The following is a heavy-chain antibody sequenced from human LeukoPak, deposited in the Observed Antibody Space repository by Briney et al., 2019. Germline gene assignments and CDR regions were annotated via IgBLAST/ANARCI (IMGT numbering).Heavy chain of an antibody. CDR2: IRSSPSTI. CDR3: ARDHAYAFDV. J-gene: IGHJ3*01. Sequence: GRSLRLSCAASGFTFSIYSMNWVRQAPGKGLEWISYIRSSPSTIFYADSVKGRFTVSRDDAKNSLYLQMNSLRDEDTAVYYCARDHAYAFDVWGQGTVVTVSS. CDR1: GFTFSIYS. V-gene: IGHV3-48*02. D-gene: IGHD2-2*01.